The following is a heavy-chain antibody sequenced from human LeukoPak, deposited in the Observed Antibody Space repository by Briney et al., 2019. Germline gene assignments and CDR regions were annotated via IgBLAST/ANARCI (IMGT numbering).Heavy chain of an antibody. V-gene: IGHV3-48*01. J-gene: IGHJ4*02. D-gene: IGHD1-14*01. Sequence: PGGSLRLSCAASGFTFSSYSMNWVRQTPEKVLEWVSYISSSSSTIYYADSVKGRFTISRDNAENSLYLQMNSMGAEDTAVYYCARVFRRFNRPVDYWGQGTLVTVAS. CDR2: ISSSSSTI. CDR3: ARVFRRFNRPVDY. CDR1: GFTFSSYS.